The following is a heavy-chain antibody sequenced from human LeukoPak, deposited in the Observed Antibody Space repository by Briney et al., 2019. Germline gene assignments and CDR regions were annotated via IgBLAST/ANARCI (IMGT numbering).Heavy chain of an antibody. CDR1: GGSFSGYY. CDR2: INHSGST. J-gene: IGHJ4*01. CDR3: ARGPEPQEHVYSYTYC. Sequence: SETLSLTCAVYGGSFSGYYWSWIRQPPGKGLEWIGEINHSGSTNYNPSLKSRVTISVDTSKNQFSLKLSSVTAADTAVYYCARGPEPQEHVYSYTYCWGQGSLVSVSS. D-gene: IGHD3-16*01. V-gene: IGHV4-34*01.